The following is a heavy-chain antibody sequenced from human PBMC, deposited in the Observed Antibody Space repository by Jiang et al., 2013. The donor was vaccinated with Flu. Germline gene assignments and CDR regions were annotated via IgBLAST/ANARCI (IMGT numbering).Heavy chain of an antibody. J-gene: IGHJ6*02. V-gene: IGHV4-59*01. CDR2: IYYSGST. CDR3: ARDRYYGSGKTYYYGMDV. Sequence: ISSYYWSWIRQPPGKGLEWIGYIYYSGSTNYNPSLKSRVTISVDTSKNQFSLKLSSVTAADTAVYYCARDRYYGSGKTYYYGMDVWGQGTTVTVSS. D-gene: IGHD3-10*01. CDR1: ISSYY.